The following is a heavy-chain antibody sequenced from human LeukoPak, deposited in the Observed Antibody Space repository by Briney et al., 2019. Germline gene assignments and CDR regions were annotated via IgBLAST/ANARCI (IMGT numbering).Heavy chain of an antibody. CDR1: GGSISSYY. V-gene: IGHV4-4*07. CDR3: ARAGEYYDYVWGSYRDPFYYFDY. J-gene: IGHJ4*02. D-gene: IGHD3-16*02. Sequence: PSETLSLTCTVSGGSISSYYWSWIRQPAGKGLEWIGRIYTSGSTNYNPSLKSRVTMSVDTSKNQCSLKLSSVTAADTAVYYCARAGEYYDYVWGSYRDPFYYFDYWGQGTLVTVSS. CDR2: IYTSGST.